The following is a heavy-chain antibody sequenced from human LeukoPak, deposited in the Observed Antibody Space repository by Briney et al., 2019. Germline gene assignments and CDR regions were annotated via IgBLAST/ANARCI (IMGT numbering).Heavy chain of an antibody. Sequence: GGSLRLSCAASGFTFSSYGMHWVRQAPGKGLEWVAVIWYDGSNKYYADSVKGRFTISRDNSKNTLYLQMNSLRAEDTAVYYCARPTLQYSSSSSFDPWGQGTLVTVSS. J-gene: IGHJ5*02. V-gene: IGHV3-33*01. CDR2: IWYDGSNK. D-gene: IGHD6-6*01. CDR1: GFTFSSYG. CDR3: ARPTLQYSSSSSFDP.